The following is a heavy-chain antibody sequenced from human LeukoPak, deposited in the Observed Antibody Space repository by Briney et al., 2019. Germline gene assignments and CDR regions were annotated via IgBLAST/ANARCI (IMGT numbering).Heavy chain of an antibody. J-gene: IGHJ4*02. Sequence: GGSLRLSCAASGFTFSSYAMHWVRQAPGKGLEWVAVISYDGSNKYYADSVKGRFTISRDNSKNTLYLQMNSLRAEDTAVYYCARASGSYWAGIGYWGQGTLVTISS. CDR2: ISYDGSNK. CDR1: GFTFSSYA. V-gene: IGHV3-30-3*01. D-gene: IGHD1-26*01. CDR3: ARASGSYWAGIGY.